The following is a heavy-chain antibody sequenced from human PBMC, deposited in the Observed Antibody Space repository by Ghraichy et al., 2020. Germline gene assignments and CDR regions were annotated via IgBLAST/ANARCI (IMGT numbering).Heavy chain of an antibody. CDR2: INHSGST. J-gene: IGHJ4*02. Sequence: SETLSLTCAVYGGSFSGYYWSWIRQPPGKGLEWIGEINHSGSTNYNPSLKSRVTISVDTSKNQFSLKLSSVTAADTAVYYCARGGRVPAASHWGQGTLVTVSS. D-gene: IGHD2-2*01. CDR3: ARGGRVPAASH. V-gene: IGHV4-34*01. CDR1: GGSFSGYY.